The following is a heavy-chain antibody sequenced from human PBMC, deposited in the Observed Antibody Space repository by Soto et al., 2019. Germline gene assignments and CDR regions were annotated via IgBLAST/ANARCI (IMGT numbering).Heavy chain of an antibody. D-gene: IGHD6-13*01. Sequence: GGSLRLSCAASGFTFSSYAMSWVRQAPGKGLEWVSAISGSGGSTYYADSVKGRFTISRDNSKNTLYLQMNSLRAEDTAVYYCAKAVAPGIAAAGTSGWGQGTLVTVSS. CDR3: AKAVAPGIAAAGTSG. CDR2: ISGSGGST. CDR1: GFTFSSYA. J-gene: IGHJ4*02. V-gene: IGHV3-23*01.